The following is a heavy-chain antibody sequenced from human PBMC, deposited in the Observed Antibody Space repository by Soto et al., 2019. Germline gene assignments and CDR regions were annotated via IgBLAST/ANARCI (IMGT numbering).Heavy chain of an antibody. CDR3: ASHLNYDFWSGYYDNYFDY. Sequence: EVQLLESGGGLVQPGGSLRLSCAASGFTFSSYAMSWVRQAPGKGLEWVSAISGSGGSTYYADSVKGRFTISRDNSKNTLYLQMNSLRAEDTAVYYCASHLNYDFWSGYYDNYFDYWGQGTLVTVSS. CDR1: GFTFSSYA. V-gene: IGHV3-23*01. D-gene: IGHD3-3*01. CDR2: ISGSGGST. J-gene: IGHJ4*02.